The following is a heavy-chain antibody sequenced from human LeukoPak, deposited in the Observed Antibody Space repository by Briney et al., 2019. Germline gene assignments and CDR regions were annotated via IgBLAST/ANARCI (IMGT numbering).Heavy chain of an antibody. J-gene: IGHJ4*02. CDR1: GFTFSSYS. CDR3: ARHVDTAMMWEGYYFDY. V-gene: IGHV3-21*01. CDR2: ISSSSSYI. Sequence: PGGSLRLSCAASGFTFSSYSMNWVRRAPGKGLEWVSSISSSSSYIYYADSVKGRFTISRDNAKNSLYLQMSSLRAEDTAVYYCARHVDTAMMWEGYYFDYWGQGTLVTVSS. D-gene: IGHD5-18*01.